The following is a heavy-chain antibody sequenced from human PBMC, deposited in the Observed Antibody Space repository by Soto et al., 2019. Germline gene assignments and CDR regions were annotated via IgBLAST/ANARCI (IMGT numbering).Heavy chain of an antibody. D-gene: IGHD1-26*01. J-gene: IGHJ4*02. CDR3: AKDGSHTFDY. V-gene: IGHV3-30*18. CDR1: GFTFSHYA. Sequence: QVQLVESGGGVVQPGRSLRLSCAASGFTFSHYAMHWVRQAPGKGLEWVALMSYDGSNEYYADSVKGRFTISRDNSKNTLDLQMNSLRAEATAVYSCAKDGSHTFDYWGQGTLGTVSS. CDR2: MSYDGSNE.